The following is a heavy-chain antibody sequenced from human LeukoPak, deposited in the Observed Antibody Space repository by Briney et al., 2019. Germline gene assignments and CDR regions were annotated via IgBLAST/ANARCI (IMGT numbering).Heavy chain of an antibody. J-gene: IGHJ3*02. CDR3: ATRRGKDCGGDCYSGDAFDI. D-gene: IGHD2-21*02. CDR2: IIPILGIA. CDR1: GGTFSSYA. V-gene: IGHV1-69*04. Sequence: ASVKVSCKASGGTFSSYAISWVRQAPGQGLEWMGRIIPILGIANYAQKFQGRVTITADKSTSTAYMELSSLRSEDTAVYYCATRRGKDCGGDCYSGDAFDIWGQGTMVTVSS.